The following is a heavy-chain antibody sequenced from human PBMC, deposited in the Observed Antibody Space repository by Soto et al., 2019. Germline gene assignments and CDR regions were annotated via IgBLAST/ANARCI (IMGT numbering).Heavy chain of an antibody. V-gene: IGHV3-11*04. Sequence: PGGSLRLPCAASGCTFSDHYMICIRMAPGKGREWISYIQRSGTNTDYAKSVKGRFTSASDYAAHSLYLQMNRLRVEDTGLSYCARGHHSLDVWGQGATVTVS. D-gene: IGHD4-4*01. J-gene: IGHJ6*02. CDR3: ARGHHSLDV. CDR1: GCTFSDHY. CDR2: IQRSGTNT.